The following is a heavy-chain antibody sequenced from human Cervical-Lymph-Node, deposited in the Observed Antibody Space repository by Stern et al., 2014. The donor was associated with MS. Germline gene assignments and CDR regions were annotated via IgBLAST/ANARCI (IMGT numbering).Heavy chain of an antibody. CDR2: IIPGLGTT. CDR1: RDTFSHYA. Sequence: VQLVESGAEVKKPGSSVKVSCKASRDTFSHYALSWVRQAPEQGLEWMGGIIPGLGTTSYAQKFQGRITITADTSTSTAYMDLSSLRSEYTAVYFCARDQGDYGSGSDYSWFDPWGQGTLVTVSS. CDR3: ARDQGDYGSGSDYSWFDP. D-gene: IGHD3-10*01. J-gene: IGHJ5*02. V-gene: IGHV1-69*06.